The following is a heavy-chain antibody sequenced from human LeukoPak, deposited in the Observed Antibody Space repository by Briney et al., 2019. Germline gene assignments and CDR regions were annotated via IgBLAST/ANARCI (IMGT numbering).Heavy chain of an antibody. CDR1: GFTFSSYI. CDR2: ISSSSSYI. CDR3: ARDDYDYVWGSYRYTEGNY. D-gene: IGHD3-16*02. J-gene: IGHJ4*02. V-gene: IGHV3-21*01. Sequence: GGSLRLSCATSGFTFSSYIMNWVRQAPGKGLEWVSSISSSSSYIYYADSVKGRFTISRDNAKNSLYLQMNSLRAEDTAVYYCARDDYDYVWGSYRYTEGNYWGQGTLVTVSS.